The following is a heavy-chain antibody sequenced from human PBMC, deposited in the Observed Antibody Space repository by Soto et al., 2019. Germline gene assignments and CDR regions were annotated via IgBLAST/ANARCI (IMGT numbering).Heavy chain of an antibody. Sequence: EVQLLESGGGLVQPGGSLRLSCAASGFTFSSYAMSWVRQAPGKGLEWVSAISGSGGSTYYADSVKGRFTISRDNSKNTLYLQNNSLRAEDTAVYYCATRTSYDFWSGSYPLDDAFDIWGQGTMVTVSS. D-gene: IGHD3-3*01. V-gene: IGHV3-23*01. CDR1: GFTFSSYA. CDR3: ATRTSYDFWSGSYPLDDAFDI. CDR2: ISGSGGST. J-gene: IGHJ3*02.